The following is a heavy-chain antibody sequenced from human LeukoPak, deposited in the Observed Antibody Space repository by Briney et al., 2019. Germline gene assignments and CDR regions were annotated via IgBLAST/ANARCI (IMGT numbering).Heavy chain of an antibody. CDR3: ARGYYGVNDY. Sequence: GGSLRLSCAASGFTFSSYWMHWVRHAPGKGLVWVSRISTDGSTTNYADSVKGRFTISRDKAKNTLYLQMNSLRAEDTAVYYCARGYYGVNDYWGQGTLVAVSS. J-gene: IGHJ4*02. V-gene: IGHV3-74*01. CDR1: GFTFSSYW. D-gene: IGHD4-17*01. CDR2: ISTDGSTT.